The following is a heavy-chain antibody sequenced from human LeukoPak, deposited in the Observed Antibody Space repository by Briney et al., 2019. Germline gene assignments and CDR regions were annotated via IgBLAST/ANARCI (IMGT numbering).Heavy chain of an antibody. Sequence: TGGSLRLSCAASGLTFSDYAMHWVRQAPGKGLEWLTFIRYDGSNKCYADSLKGRFTISRDNSKNTLYLQMNSLRAEDTAVYYCAKEAFLYSGYFHLNFWGQGTLVTVSS. CDR3: AKEAFLYSGYFHLNF. D-gene: IGHD3-22*01. J-gene: IGHJ4*02. CDR2: IRYDGSNK. V-gene: IGHV3-30*02. CDR1: GLTFSDYA.